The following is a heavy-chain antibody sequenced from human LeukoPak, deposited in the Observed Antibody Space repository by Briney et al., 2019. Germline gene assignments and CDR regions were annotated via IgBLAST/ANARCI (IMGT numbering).Heavy chain of an antibody. Sequence: PGGSLRLSCAASGFTVSSNYMSWVRQAPGKGLEWVSGISAGGDTTYTADSVRGRFTISRDNSNNTLYLQMNILTAEDTAVYYCAAISYSGTWPVGYWGQGILVTVTA. CDR2: ISAGGDTT. CDR1: GFTVSSNY. V-gene: IGHV3-23*01. D-gene: IGHD6-25*01. J-gene: IGHJ4*02. CDR3: AAISYSGTWPVGY.